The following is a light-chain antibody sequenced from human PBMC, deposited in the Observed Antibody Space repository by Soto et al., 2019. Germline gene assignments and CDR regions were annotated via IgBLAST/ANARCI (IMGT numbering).Light chain of an antibody. CDR1: SSDVGGYNY. CDR2: EVN. V-gene: IGLV2-14*01. J-gene: IGLJ3*02. CDR3: SSYTSSITWV. Sequence: QSALTQPASVSGSPGQSITISCTGTSSDVGGYNYVSWYQQHPGKAPKLMIYEVNNRPSGVSNRFSGSKSGNTASLTISGLQAEDEAEYYCSSYTSSITWVFGGGTKLTVL.